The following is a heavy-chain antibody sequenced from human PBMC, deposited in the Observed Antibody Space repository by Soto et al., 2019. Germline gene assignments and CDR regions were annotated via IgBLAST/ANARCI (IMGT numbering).Heavy chain of an antibody. CDR3: ARGTGGYYTHIEY. V-gene: IGHV4-59*12. D-gene: IGHD3-22*01. CDR2: IYYSGST. Sequence: SETLSLTCPVSGSSISSYYWILIRQPPGKGLEWIGYIYYSGSTNYNPSLKSRVTISVDTSKNQFSLKLSSVTAADTAVYYCARGTGGYYTHIEYWGQGTLVTVSS. CDR1: GSSISSYY. J-gene: IGHJ4*02.